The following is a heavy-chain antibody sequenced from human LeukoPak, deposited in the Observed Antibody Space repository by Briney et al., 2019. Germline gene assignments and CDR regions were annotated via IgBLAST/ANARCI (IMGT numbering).Heavy chain of an antibody. J-gene: IGHJ4*02. CDR3: AKDVGRRSNSWFDY. D-gene: IGHD6-13*01. Sequence: GGSLRLSCAASGFTFHSYAMSWVRQAPGKGLEWVSAISGSGGSTYYADSVKGRFTISRDDFKNTLYLQMNSLRVEDTAVYYCAKDVGRRSNSWFDYWGQGTLVTVSS. CDR2: ISGSGGST. CDR1: GFTFHSYA. V-gene: IGHV3-23*01.